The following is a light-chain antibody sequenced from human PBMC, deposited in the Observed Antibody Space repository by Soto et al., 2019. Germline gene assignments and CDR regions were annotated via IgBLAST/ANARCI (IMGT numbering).Light chain of an antibody. CDR2: GAS. Sequence: EIVLTQSPGTLSLSPGERATLSCRASQSVSSSYLAWYQQKPGQAPRLLIYGASSRATGIPDRFSGSGSGTDFTLTISRLEPEDFVAYYCQQYGSAPPLTFGGGTKVEIK. CDR3: QQYGSAPPLT. J-gene: IGKJ4*01. V-gene: IGKV3-20*01. CDR1: QSVSSSY.